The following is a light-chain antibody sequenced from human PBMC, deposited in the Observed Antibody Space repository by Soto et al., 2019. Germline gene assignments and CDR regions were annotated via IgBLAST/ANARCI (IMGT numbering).Light chain of an antibody. CDR1: QSVRDN. V-gene: IGKV3-15*01. CDR2: RAS. Sequence: EILLTQSPATLAVSPGEGATLSCRAGQSVRDNLAWYQQKPGQAPRLLIYRASTRATGIPARFSGSGSGTEFTLTISSLQSEDFAVYYCQQSINWPPGITFGQGTRLEIK. CDR3: QQSINWPPGIT. J-gene: IGKJ5*01.